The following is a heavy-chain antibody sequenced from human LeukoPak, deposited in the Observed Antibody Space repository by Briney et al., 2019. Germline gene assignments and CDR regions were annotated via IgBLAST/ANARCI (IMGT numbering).Heavy chain of an antibody. D-gene: IGHD2-15*01. V-gene: IGHV3-74*01. CDR3: ARSGAPTPDY. Sequence: GGSLRLSCAASGFTFSNAWMHWVRQAPGKGLVWVSRIDSDGSSTIYADSVKGRFTISRDNAKNTLNLQMNSLRAEDTALYYCARSGAPTPDYWGQGTLVIVSS. CDR2: IDSDGSST. J-gene: IGHJ4*02. CDR1: GFTFSNAW.